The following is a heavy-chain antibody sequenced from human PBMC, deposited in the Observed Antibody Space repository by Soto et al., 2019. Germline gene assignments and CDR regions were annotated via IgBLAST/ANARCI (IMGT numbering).Heavy chain of an antibody. CDR2: ISSSGSTI. V-gene: IGHV3-11*01. CDR1: GFTFSEYY. CDR3: ASAAKALFDP. Sequence: PVGSLRLSCAASGFTFSEYYMSWIRQAPGKGLEWVSYISSSGSTIYYADSVKGRFTISRDSAKNSLYLQMNSLRAEDTAVYYCASAAKALFDPWGQGTRVTVSS. J-gene: IGHJ5*02. D-gene: IGHD2-15*01.